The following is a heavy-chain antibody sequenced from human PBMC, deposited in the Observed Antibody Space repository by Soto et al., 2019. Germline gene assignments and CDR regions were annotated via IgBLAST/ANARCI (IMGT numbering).Heavy chain of an antibody. V-gene: IGHV3-21*01. Sequence: EVQLVESGGGLVKPGGSLRLSCAASGFTFSSYSMNWVRQAPGKGLEWVSSISSSSSYIYYADSVKGRFTISRDNAKNSLYLQVNSLRAEDTAVYYCARDGIAAALEYWGQGTLVTVSS. J-gene: IGHJ4*02. CDR2: ISSSSSYI. CDR3: ARDGIAAALEY. CDR1: GFTFSSYS. D-gene: IGHD6-13*01.